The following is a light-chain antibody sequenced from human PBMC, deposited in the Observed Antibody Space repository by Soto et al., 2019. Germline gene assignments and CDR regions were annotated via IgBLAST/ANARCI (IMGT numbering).Light chain of an antibody. J-gene: IGKJ2*01. V-gene: IGKV1-39*01. CDR2: SAS. Sequence: DIQLTQSPSSLSASVGDRVTITCRASHSMSDSLNWYQQKSGKAPKLLIYSASTLEIGVPSRFSGSGSGTDFPLTISSLQPEDFGTYFCQQSYSNSYTFGQGTTLEIK. CDR1: HSMSDS. CDR3: QQSYSNSYT.